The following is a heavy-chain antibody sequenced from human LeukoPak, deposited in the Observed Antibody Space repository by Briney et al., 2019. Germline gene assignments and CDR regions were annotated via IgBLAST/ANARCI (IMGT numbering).Heavy chain of an antibody. V-gene: IGHV3-23*01. CDR3: AKDFRSSGYSYGYDY. CDR2: ISGGGGST. D-gene: IGHD5-18*01. J-gene: IGHJ4*02. CDR1: GFTFSSYA. Sequence: GGSLRLSCAASGFTFSSYAMSWVRQAPGKGLEWVSGISGGGGSTYYADSVKGRFTISRDNSKNTLYLQMNSLRAEDTAVYYCAKDFRSSGYSYGYDYWGQGTLVTVSS.